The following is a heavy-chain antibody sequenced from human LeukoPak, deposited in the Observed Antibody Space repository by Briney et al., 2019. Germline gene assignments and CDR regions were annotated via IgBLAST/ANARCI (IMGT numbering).Heavy chain of an antibody. CDR2: IRSKANSYAT. J-gene: IGHJ6*03. Sequence: PGGSLRLSCAASGFTFSGSAMHWVRQASGKGLEWVGRIRSKANSYATAYAASVKGRFTISRDDSKNTAYLQMNSLKTEDTAVYYCATGGGSGRELYYYYYYMDVWGKGTTVTISS. CDR3: ATGGGSGRELYYYYYYMDV. V-gene: IGHV3-73*01. CDR1: GFTFSGSA. D-gene: IGHD3-10*01.